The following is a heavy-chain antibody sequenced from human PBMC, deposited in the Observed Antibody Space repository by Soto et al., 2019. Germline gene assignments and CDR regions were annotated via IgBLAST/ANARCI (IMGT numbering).Heavy chain of an antibody. CDR1: GYTLTELS. CDR3: ATGGHSSSWYRQYYFDY. Sequence: ASVKFSCKVSGYTLTELSMHWVRQAPGKGLEWTGGFDPDDGETIYAQKFQGRVTMTEDTSTDTAYMELSSLRSEDTAVYYCATGGHSSSWYRQYYFDYWGQGTLV. CDR2: FDPDDGET. D-gene: IGHD6-13*01. V-gene: IGHV1-24*01. J-gene: IGHJ4*02.